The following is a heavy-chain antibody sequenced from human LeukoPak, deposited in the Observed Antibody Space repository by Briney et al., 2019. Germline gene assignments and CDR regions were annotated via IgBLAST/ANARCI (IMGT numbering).Heavy chain of an antibody. CDR3: ARDRAWASDI. Sequence: GGSLRLSCAASGLPFSSYNIHWVREAPGKGLEWVSYISGSCRTIDYADSVRGRFTISRDNSKDSLYLQMNSLRDEDTAVYYCARDRAWASDIWGQGTMVTVSS. CDR1: GLPFSSYN. D-gene: IGHD3-10*01. V-gene: IGHV3-48*02. CDR2: ISGSCRTI. J-gene: IGHJ3*02.